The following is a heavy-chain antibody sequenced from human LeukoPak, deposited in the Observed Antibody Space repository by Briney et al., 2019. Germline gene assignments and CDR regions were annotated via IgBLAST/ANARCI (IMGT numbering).Heavy chain of an antibody. CDR3: ARDMSGTMVREEHYFDY. J-gene: IGHJ4*02. V-gene: IGHV3-21*01. D-gene: IGHD3-10*01. CDR1: GFTFSSYS. CDR2: ISSSSSYI. Sequence: GGSLRLSCAASGFTFSSYSMNWVRQAPGKGLEWVSSISSSSSYIYYADSVKGRFTISRDNAKNSLYLQMNSLRAEDTAVYYCARDMSGTMVREEHYFDYWGQGTLVTVSS.